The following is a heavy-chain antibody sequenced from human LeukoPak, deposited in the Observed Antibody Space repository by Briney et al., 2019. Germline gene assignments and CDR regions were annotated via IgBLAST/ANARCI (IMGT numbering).Heavy chain of an antibody. V-gene: IGHV1-18*01. D-gene: IGHD4-11*01. CDR1: EYAFTSYA. CDR2: ISAYNGNT. Sequence: GASVKVSCKASEYAFTSYAMHWVRQAPGQGLEWMGWISAYNGNTNYAQKLQGRVTMTTDTSTSTAYMELRSLRSDDTAVYYCARDAVTIDYYYYGMDVWGQGTTVTVSS. J-gene: IGHJ6*02. CDR3: ARDAVTIDYYYYGMDV.